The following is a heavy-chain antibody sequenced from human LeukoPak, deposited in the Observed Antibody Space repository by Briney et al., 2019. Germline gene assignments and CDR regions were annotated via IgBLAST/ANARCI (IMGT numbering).Heavy chain of an antibody. CDR3: ARGGSESYRNYYYMDV. D-gene: IGHD3-10*01. CDR1: GVSISSYY. J-gene: IGHJ6*03. CDR2: IYYSGST. V-gene: IGHV4-59*01. Sequence: SETLSLTCTVSGVSISSYYWIWIRQPPGKGLEWIGYIYYSGSTNYNPSLKSRVTISVDTSKNQFSLNLSSVTTADTAVYYCARGGSESYRNYYYMDVWGKGTTVTVSS.